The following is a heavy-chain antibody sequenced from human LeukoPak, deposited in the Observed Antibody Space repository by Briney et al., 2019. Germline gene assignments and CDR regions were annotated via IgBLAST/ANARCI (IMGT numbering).Heavy chain of an antibody. CDR1: GGSISSYY. CDR3: ARRNSLTHYGLDV. Sequence: PSETLSLTCTVSGGSISSYYWSWIRQPPGKGLEWIGYIYYSGSTNYNPSLKSRVTISVDTSKNQFFLKLSSVTAADTAVYYCARRNSLTHYGLDVWGQGTTVTVSS. V-gene: IGHV4-59*08. CDR2: IYYSGST. J-gene: IGHJ6*02.